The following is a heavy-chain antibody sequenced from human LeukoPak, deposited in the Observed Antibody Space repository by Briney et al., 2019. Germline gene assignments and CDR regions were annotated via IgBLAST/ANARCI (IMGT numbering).Heavy chain of an antibody. CDR1: GYTFTSHD. D-gene: IGHD6-13*01. Sequence: ASVKVSCKASGYTFTSHDINWVRQATGQGLEWMGWMNPNSGNTGYAQKFQDRVTMTRNTSISTAYRELSSLESEDTAVYYCASALKRGSAGTLIDYWGQGTLVTVSS. CDR3: ASALKRGSAGTLIDY. V-gene: IGHV1-8*01. J-gene: IGHJ4*02. CDR2: MNPNSGNT.